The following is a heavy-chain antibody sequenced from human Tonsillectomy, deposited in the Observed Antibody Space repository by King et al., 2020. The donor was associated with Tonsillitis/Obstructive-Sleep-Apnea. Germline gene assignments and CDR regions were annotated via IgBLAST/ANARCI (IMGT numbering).Heavy chain of an antibody. CDR2: IYHSGST. D-gene: IGHD2-15*01. CDR3: ARLVDGSGGGCYSGCVDR. CDR1: GGSISSSNW. J-gene: IGHJ5*02. V-gene: IGHV4-4*02. Sequence: VQLQESGPGLVKPSGTLSLTCAVSGGSISSSNWWSWVRHPPGKGLEWIGEIYHSGSTNYNPSLKRRVTITVDKSKNQFSLKLSSVTAADTAVSYCARLVDGSGGGCYSGCVDRWGQGTLVTVSS.